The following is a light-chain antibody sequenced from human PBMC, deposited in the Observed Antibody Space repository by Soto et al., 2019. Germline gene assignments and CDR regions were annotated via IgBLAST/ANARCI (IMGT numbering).Light chain of an antibody. CDR3: SSYTSSSTLYV. Sequence: QSVLTQPASVSGSPGQSITISCTGTSSDVGGYNYVSWYQQHPGKALKLMIYDVSNRPSGVSNRFSGSKSGNTASLTISGLQAEDEADYYCSSYTSSSTLYVFG. J-gene: IGLJ1*01. V-gene: IGLV2-14*01. CDR2: DVS. CDR1: SSDVGGYNY.